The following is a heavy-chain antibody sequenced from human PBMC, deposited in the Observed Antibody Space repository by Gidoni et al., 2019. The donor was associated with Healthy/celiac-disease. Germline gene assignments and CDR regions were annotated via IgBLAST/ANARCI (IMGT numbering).Heavy chain of an antibody. CDR3: AKDRKQWLATYYFDY. CDR1: GFTFSSYG. Sequence: QVQLVESGGGVVQPGRSLRLSCAASGFTFSSYGMHWVRQAPGKGLEWVAVISYDGSSKYYADSVKGRFTISRDNSKNTLYLQMNSLRAEDTAVYYCAKDRKQWLATYYFDYWGQGTLVTVSS. D-gene: IGHD6-19*01. V-gene: IGHV3-30*18. CDR2: ISYDGSSK. J-gene: IGHJ4*02.